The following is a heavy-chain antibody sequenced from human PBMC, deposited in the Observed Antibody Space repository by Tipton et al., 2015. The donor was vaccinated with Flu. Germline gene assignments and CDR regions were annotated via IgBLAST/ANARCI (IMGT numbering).Heavy chain of an antibody. CDR3: ARYDVSSEGLFAY. J-gene: IGHJ4*02. CDR2: IDPRDSYT. D-gene: IGHD6-19*01. CDR1: GYSFTSYW. V-gene: IGHV5-10-1*01. Sequence: QSGAEVKKPGESLRISCKGSGYSFTSYWISWVRQMPGKGLEWMGRIDPRDSYTNYSPSFQGHVTISADKSISTAYLQWSRLKASDTAMYCCARYDVSSEGLFAYWGQGTLVTVSS.